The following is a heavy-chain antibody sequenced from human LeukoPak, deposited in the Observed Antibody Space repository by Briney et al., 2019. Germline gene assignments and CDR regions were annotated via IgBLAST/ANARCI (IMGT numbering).Heavy chain of an antibody. D-gene: IGHD6-19*01. CDR3: AKQGSSGWSHFDY. CDR2: ISGSGGST. V-gene: IGHV3-23*01. CDR1: GFTVSNNY. Sequence: GGSLRLSCAASGFTVSNNYMNWVRQAPGKGLEWVSAISGSGGSTYYADSVKGRFTISRDNSKNTLYLQMNSLRAEDTAVYYCAKQGSSGWSHFDYWGQGTLVTVSS. J-gene: IGHJ4*02.